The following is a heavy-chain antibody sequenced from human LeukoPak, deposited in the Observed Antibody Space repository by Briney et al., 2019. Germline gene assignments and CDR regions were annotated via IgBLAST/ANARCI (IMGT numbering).Heavy chain of an antibody. J-gene: IGHJ3*02. CDR3: ARHWQWLRSFAGPFDI. CDR2: INHSGST. V-gene: IGHV4-34*01. D-gene: IGHD5-12*01. CDR1: GGSFSGYY. Sequence: SETLSPTCAVCGGSFSGYYWSWIRQPPGKGLEWIGEINHSGSTNYNPSLKSRVTISVDTSKNQFSLKLSSVTAADTAVYYCARHWQWLRSFAGPFDIWGQGTMVTVSS.